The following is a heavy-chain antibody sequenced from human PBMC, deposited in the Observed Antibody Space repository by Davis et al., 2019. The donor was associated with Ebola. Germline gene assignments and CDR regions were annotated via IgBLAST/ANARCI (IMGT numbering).Heavy chain of an antibody. J-gene: IGHJ2*01. CDR2: ISYDGSNK. V-gene: IGHV3-30*03. D-gene: IGHD6-19*01. Sequence: PGGSLRLSCAASGFTFSSYEMNWVRQAPGKGLEWVAVISYDGSNKYYADSVKGRFTISRDNSKNTLYLQMNSLRAEDTAVYYCARHPGGYSSGWYWYFDLWGRGTLVTVSS. CDR3: ARHPGGYSSGWYWYFDL. CDR1: GFTFSSYE.